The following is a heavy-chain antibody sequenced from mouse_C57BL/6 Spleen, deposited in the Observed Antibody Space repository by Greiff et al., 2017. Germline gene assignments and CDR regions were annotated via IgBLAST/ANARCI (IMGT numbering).Heavy chain of an antibody. Sequence: EVQLQQSGPELVKPGASVKMSCKASGYTFTDYNMHWVKQSHGKSLEWIGYINPNNGGTSYNQKFKGKATLTVNKSSSTAYMELRSLTSEDSEVCDGAKGDDGCWYMDVWGKGTTVTVAS. J-gene: IGHJ1*03. V-gene: IGHV1-22*01. CDR1: GYTFTDYN. CDR3: AKGDDGCWYMDV. D-gene: IGHD2-3*01. CDR2: INPNNGGT.